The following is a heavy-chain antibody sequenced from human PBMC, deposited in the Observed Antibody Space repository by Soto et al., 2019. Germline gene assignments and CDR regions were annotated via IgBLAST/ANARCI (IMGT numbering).Heavy chain of an antibody. V-gene: IGHV1-69*13. CDR1: GGTFSSYA. Sequence: SVKVSCKASGGTFSSYAISWVRQAPGQGLEWMGGIIPIFGTANYAQKFQGRVTINADESTSTAYMELSSLRSEDTAVYYCARERLDVGYYYDSSGYFTHGMDVWGQGTTVTVSS. D-gene: IGHD3-22*01. J-gene: IGHJ6*02. CDR2: IIPIFGTA. CDR3: ARERLDVGYYYDSSGYFTHGMDV.